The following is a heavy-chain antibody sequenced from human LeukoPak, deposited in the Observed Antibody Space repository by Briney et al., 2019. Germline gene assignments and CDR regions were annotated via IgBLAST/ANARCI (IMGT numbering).Heavy chain of an antibody. Sequence: ASVKVSCKVSGYTLTELSMHWVRQAPGKGLEWMGGFDPEDGETIYAQKFQGRVTMTEDTSTDTAYMELSSLRSEDTAVYYCATVALRRADLKNWFDPWGQGTLVTVSS. J-gene: IGHJ5*02. CDR2: FDPEDGET. V-gene: IGHV1-24*01. CDR1: GYTLTELS. CDR3: ATVALRRADLKNWFDP. D-gene: IGHD3-3*02.